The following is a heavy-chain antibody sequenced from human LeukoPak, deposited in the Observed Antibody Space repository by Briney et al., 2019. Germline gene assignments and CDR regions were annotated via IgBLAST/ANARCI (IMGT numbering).Heavy chain of an antibody. J-gene: IGHJ5*02. V-gene: IGHV4-4*02. CDR2: IYHSGST. CDR3: ARDPSSNYRSHWFDP. D-gene: IGHD4-11*01. Sequence: PSGTLSLTCAVSGGSISSSNWWSWVRQPPGKGLEWIGEIYHSGSTNYNPSLKSRVTISVDTSKNQFSLKLSSVTAADTAVYYCARDPSSNYRSHWFDPWGQGTLVTVSS. CDR1: GGSISSSNW.